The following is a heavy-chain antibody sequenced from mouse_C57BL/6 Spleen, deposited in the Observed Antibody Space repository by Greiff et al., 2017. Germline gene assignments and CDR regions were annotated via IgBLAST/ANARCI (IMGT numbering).Heavy chain of an antibody. CDR3: ARGGTDPYYFDY. Sequence: QVQLQQPGAELVKPGASVKLSCKASGYTFTSYWMHWVKQRPGQGLEWIGMIHPNSGSTNYNEKFKSKATLTVDKSSSTAYMQLSSLTSEDSAVHYCARGGTDPYYFDYWGQGTTLTVSS. V-gene: IGHV1-64*01. CDR2: IHPNSGST. J-gene: IGHJ2*01. CDR1: GYTFTSYW. D-gene: IGHD2-14*01.